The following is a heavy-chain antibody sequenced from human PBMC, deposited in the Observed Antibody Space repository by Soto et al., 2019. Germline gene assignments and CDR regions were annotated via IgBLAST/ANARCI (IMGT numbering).Heavy chain of an antibody. V-gene: IGHV1-2*02. D-gene: IGHD5-12*01. CDR3: ATDALQTLALATTY. CDR1: RYSFNHYY. CDR2: IPPNRGVT. J-gene: IGHJ1*01. Sequence: ASVKVCCAACRYSFNHYYMHWVRQPPGQGLEWMGWIPPNRGVTKFPQKFQGRVIMTRDTSISTVYMELSRLTSDDTAVYYCATDALQTLALATTYWGQATLVPVSS.